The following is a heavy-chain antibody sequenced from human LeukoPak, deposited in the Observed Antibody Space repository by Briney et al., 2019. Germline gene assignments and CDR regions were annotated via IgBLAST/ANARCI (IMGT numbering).Heavy chain of an antibody. CDR2: INHSGST. CDR1: GGSFSAYS. CDR3: ARAHYGYYAEYFQH. D-gene: IGHD4-17*01. J-gene: IGHJ1*01. Sequence: SETLSLTCAVYGGSFSAYSWSWIRLPPGKGLEWIGEINHSGSTNYNPSLKSRVTMSVDTSKNQLSLKLTSVTAADTAVYYCARAHYGYYAEYFQHWGQGTLVTVSS. V-gene: IGHV4-34*01.